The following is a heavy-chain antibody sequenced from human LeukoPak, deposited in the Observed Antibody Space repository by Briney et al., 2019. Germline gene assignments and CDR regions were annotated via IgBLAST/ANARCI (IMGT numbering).Heavy chain of an antibody. J-gene: IGHJ4*02. CDR1: GFTFSSYS. CDR2: ISSSSSTI. CDR3: ATPPTGTTTTGEYYFDY. D-gene: IGHD1-1*01. Sequence: PGGSLTLSCAASGFTFSSYSMNWVRQAPGKGLEWVSYISSSSSTIYYADSVKGRFTISRDNAKNSLYLQMNSLRAEDTAAYYCATPPTGTTTTGEYYFDYWGQGTPVTVSS. V-gene: IGHV3-48*01.